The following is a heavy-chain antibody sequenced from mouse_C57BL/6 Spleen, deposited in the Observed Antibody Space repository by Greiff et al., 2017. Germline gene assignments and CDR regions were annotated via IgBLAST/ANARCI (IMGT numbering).Heavy chain of an antibody. J-gene: IGHJ3*01. CDR3: ARDGGYDYGSWFAY. Sequence: EVMLVESGGGLVKPGGSLKLSCAASGFTFSSYAMSWVRQTPEKRLEWVATISDGGSYTYYPDNVKGRFTISRDNAKNNLYLQMSHLKSEDTAMYYCARDGGYDYGSWFAYWGQGTLVTVSA. V-gene: IGHV5-4*01. CDR1: GFTFSSYA. D-gene: IGHD2-4*01. CDR2: ISDGGSYT.